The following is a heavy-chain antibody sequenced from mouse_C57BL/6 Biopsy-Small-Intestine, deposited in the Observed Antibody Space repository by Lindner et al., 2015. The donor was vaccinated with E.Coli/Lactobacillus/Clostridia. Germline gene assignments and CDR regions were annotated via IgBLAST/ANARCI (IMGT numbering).Heavy chain of an antibody. CDR2: ISAYNGKT. CDR1: GYTFTSNG. J-gene: IGHJ3*01. V-gene: IGHV1-74*01. CDR3: ATRPGYSSSLEYFQH. Sequence: SVKVSCKASGYTFTSNGISWVRQAPGQGLEWMGWISAYNGKTNYAQKFQGRVTMTTDTSTSTAYMELRSLRSDDTAVYYCATRPGYSSSLEYFQHWGQGTLVTVS. D-gene: IGHD2-2*01.